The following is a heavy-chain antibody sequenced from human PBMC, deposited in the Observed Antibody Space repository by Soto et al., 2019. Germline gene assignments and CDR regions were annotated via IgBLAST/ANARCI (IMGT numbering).Heavy chain of an antibody. D-gene: IGHD2-15*01. CDR1: GGSFSGYY. J-gene: IGHJ5*02. CDR2: IYHSGST. Sequence: PSETLSLTCAVYGGSFSGYYWSWIRQPPGKGLEWIGEIYHSGSTNYNPSLKSRVTISVDKSKNHFSLKLSSVTAADTAVYYCARVPYTLGYCSGGSCLDPWGQGTLVTVSS. V-gene: IGHV4-34*01. CDR3: ARVPYTLGYCSGGSCLDP.